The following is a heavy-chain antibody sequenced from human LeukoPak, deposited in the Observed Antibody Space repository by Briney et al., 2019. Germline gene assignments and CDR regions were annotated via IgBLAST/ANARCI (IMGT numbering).Heavy chain of an antibody. J-gene: IGHJ6*02. CDR3: VRDGNRGYDMDV. CDR1: GFTLRYYQ. Sequence: GGSLRLSCATSGFTLRYYQMNWVRQAPGKGLEWVSYINVVNGAIYYADSVKGRFTISGDIATNSVYLQMNSLRAEDTALYYCVRDGNRGYDMDVWGQGTAVTISS. V-gene: IGHV3-48*01. CDR2: INVVNGAI. D-gene: IGHD3-10*01.